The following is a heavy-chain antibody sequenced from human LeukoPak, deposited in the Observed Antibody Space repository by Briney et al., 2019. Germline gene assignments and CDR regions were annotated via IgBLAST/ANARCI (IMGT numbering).Heavy chain of an antibody. J-gene: IGHJ3*02. CDR2: ISSSSSYI. V-gene: IGHV3-21*01. CDR1: GFTFSSYS. D-gene: IGHD6-13*01. Sequence: GGSLRLSCAASGFTFSSYSMNWVRQAPGKGLEWVSSISSSSSYIYYADSVKGRFTISRDNAKNSLYLQMNSLRAEDTAVYYCARYNCRIAAAGICAFDIWGQGTMVTVSS. CDR3: ARYNCRIAAAGICAFDI.